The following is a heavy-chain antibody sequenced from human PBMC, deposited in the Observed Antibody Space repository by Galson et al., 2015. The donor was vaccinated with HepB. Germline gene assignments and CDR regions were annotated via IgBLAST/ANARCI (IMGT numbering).Heavy chain of an antibody. CDR2: ITPVFATT. Sequence: SVKVSCKASGGIFRNYGISWVRQAPGQGLEWMGGITPVFATTHYAQKFQGRISITADESTITAYLELSSLRFDDTAVYYCARVSGRYYNFPGYFDLWGRGTLVTVSS. V-gene: IGHV1-69*13. D-gene: IGHD1-26*01. CDR1: GGIFRNYG. J-gene: IGHJ2*01. CDR3: ARVSGRYYNFPGYFDL.